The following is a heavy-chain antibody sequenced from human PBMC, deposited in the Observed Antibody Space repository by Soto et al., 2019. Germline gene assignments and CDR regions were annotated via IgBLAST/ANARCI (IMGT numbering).Heavy chain of an antibody. CDR2: ISGSGGST. D-gene: IGHD3-3*01. Sequence: GGSLRLSCAASGFTFSSYAMSWVRQAPGKGLEWVSAISGSGGSTYYADSVKGRFTISRDNSKNTLYLQMNSLRAEDTAVYYCARVFYDFSEGYYYGMDVWGQGTTVTVSS. CDR3: ARVFYDFSEGYYYGMDV. J-gene: IGHJ6*02. V-gene: IGHV3-23*01. CDR1: GFTFSSYA.